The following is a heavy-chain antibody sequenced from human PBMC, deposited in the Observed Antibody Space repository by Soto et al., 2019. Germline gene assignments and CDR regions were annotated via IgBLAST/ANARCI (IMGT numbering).Heavy chain of an antibody. J-gene: IGHJ6*04. CDR3: AIGPQLLEWLTIRDV. D-gene: IGHD3-3*01. CDR1: GYTFTSYA. CDR2: INAGNGNT. Sequence: QVQLVQSGAEVKKPGASVKVSCKASGYTFTSYAMHWVHQAPGQRLEWMGWINAGNGNTKYSQKFQGRVTINRDTSASTAYMELSSVRSEDTAVYYCAIGPQLLEWLTIRDVWGKGTTVTVSS. V-gene: IGHV1-3*01.